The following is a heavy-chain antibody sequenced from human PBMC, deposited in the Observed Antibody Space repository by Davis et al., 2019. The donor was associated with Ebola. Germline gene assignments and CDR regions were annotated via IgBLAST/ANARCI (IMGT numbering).Heavy chain of an antibody. Sequence: SVKVSCKASGGTFSSYAISWVRQAPGQGLEWMGGIIPIFGTANYAQKFQGRVTITADKSTSTAHMELSSLKTEDTAVYYCTRSLASGIDYWGQGTLVTVSS. J-gene: IGHJ4*02. CDR1: GGTFSSYA. CDR2: IIPIFGTA. CDR3: TRSLASGIDY. D-gene: IGHD1-26*01. V-gene: IGHV1-69*06.